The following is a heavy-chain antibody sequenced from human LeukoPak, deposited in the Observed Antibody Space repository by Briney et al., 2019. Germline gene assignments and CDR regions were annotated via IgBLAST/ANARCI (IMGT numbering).Heavy chain of an antibody. V-gene: IGHV1-24*01. Sequence: GASVKVSCKVSGYTLTELSMHWVRQAPGKGLEWMGGFDPEDGETIYAQKFQGRVTMTEDTSPDTAYMELSSLRSEDTAVYYCATTMVRGVTYTFDYWGQGTLVTVSS. J-gene: IGHJ4*02. D-gene: IGHD3-10*01. CDR2: FDPEDGET. CDR3: ATTMVRGVTYTFDY. CDR1: GYTLTELS.